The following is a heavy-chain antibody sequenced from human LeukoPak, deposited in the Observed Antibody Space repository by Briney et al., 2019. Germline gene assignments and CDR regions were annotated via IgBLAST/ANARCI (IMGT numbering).Heavy chain of an antibody. V-gene: IGHV3-7*01. CDR2: IKGDGSEK. J-gene: IGHJ4*02. CDR1: GFTFSSYW. CDR3: ASGRPLGY. Sequence: PGGSLRLFCGASGFTFSSYWMSWVRQAPGKGLEWVANIKGDGSEKYYVASVKGRFSISRDNAKNSLYLQMNSLRAEDTAVSDCASGRPLGYWGQGTLVTVSS. D-gene: IGHD3-16*01.